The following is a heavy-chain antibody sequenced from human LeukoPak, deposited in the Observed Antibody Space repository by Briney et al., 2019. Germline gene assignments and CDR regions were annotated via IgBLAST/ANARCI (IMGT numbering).Heavy chain of an antibody. CDR3: ARVRGYSYGYPDY. CDR2: IYYSGGT. CDR1: GGSINYYY. V-gene: IGHV4-59*12. D-gene: IGHD5-18*01. J-gene: IGHJ4*02. Sequence: SETLSPTCTVSGGSINYYYWMWIRQPPGKGLEWIGYIYYSGGTHYNPSLKSRVTMLVDTSKNQFSLKLTAVTAADTAVYYCARVRGYSYGYPDYWGQGTLVTVSS.